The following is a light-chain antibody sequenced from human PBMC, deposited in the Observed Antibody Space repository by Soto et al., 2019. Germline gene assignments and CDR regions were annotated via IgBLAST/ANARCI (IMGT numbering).Light chain of an antibody. CDR2: DVT. V-gene: IGLV2-14*01. CDR1: SIDVGGYNF. Sequence: QSVLTQPSSVSGSPGQSITISCTGTSIDVGGYNFVSWYQQHPGKAPKLMIYDVTNRPSGVSNRFSGSKSGNTASLTISGLQAEDEADYYCSSYTSISTYVFGTGTKLTVL. J-gene: IGLJ1*01. CDR3: SSYTSISTYV.